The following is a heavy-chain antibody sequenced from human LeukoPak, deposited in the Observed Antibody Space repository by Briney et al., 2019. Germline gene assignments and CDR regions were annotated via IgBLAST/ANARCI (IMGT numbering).Heavy chain of an antibody. CDR1: GFTFSSYW. D-gene: IGHD3-22*01. J-gene: IGHJ4*02. CDR2: INSDGSST. V-gene: IGHV3-74*01. CDR3: ARELGAYYYDSSGYYFDY. Sequence: PGGSLRLSCAASGFTFSSYWMHWVRHAPGKGLVWVSRINSDGSSTSYADSVKGRFTISRDNAKNTLYLQMNSLRAEDTAVYYCARELGAYYYDSSGYYFDYWGQGTLVTVSS.